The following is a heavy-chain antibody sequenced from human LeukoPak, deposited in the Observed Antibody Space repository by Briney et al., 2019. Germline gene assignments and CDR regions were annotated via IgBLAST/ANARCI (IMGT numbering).Heavy chain of an antibody. CDR3: AKPSGYNWFDP. D-gene: IGHD1-14*01. CDR1: GGSISSHY. V-gene: IGHV4-59*11. CDR2: IYDSGST. J-gene: IGHJ5*02. Sequence: PSETLSLTCTVSGGSISSHYWSWLRQPPGKGLEWIGNIYDSGSTNYNPSLKSRVTISVDTSKNQFSLKLSSVTAADTAVYYCAKPSGYNWFDPWGQGALVTVSS.